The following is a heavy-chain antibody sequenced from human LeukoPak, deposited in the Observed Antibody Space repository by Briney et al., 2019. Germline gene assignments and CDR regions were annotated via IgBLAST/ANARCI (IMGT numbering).Heavy chain of an antibody. CDR3: AAGYCSSTSCSGTDY. CDR1: GGSLSGYY. CDR2: INHSGST. J-gene: IGHJ4*02. V-gene: IGHV4-34*01. D-gene: IGHD2-2*01. Sequence: PSETLSLTCAVYGGSLSGYYWSWIRQPPGKGLEWIGEINHSGSTNYNPSLKSRVTISVDTSKSQFSLKLSSVTAADTAVYYCAAGYCSSTSCSGTDYWGQGTLVTVSS.